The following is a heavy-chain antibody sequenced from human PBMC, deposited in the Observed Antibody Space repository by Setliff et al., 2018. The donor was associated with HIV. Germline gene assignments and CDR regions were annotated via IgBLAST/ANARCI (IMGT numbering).Heavy chain of an antibody. J-gene: IGHJ3*02. Sequence: LSLTCNVSGASISSGTWSWVRQVPGKGLEWVSSISWNSVKIDYADFVKGRFTISRDNAKNSLFLQVNSLRTEDTAFYFCAKHWRIESDNSDAFDIWGQGTLVTVSS. CDR1: GASISSGT. V-gene: IGHV3-9*01. CDR2: ISWNSVKI. CDR3: AKHWRIESDNSDAFDI. D-gene: IGHD1-20*01.